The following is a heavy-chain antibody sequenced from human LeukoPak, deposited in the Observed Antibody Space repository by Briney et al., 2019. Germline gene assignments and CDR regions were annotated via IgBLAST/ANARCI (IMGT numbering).Heavy chain of an antibody. J-gene: IGHJ6*02. V-gene: IGHV4-39*07. D-gene: IGHD2-15*01. CDR3: ARGGEYGYCSGGSCYSEMDV. Sequence: SETLSLTCTVSGGSISSSSYYWGWIRQPPGKGLKWIGSIYYSGSTYYNPSLKRRVTISVDRSKNQFSLKLSSVTAADTAVYYCARGGEYGYCSGGSCYSEMDVWGQGTTVTVSS. CDR2: IYYSGST. CDR1: GGSISSSSYY.